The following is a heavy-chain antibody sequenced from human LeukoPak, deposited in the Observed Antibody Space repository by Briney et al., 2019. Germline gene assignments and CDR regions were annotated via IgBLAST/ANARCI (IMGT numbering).Heavy chain of an antibody. CDR3: ARDRESSGYYHFDY. D-gene: IGHD3-22*01. CDR1: GGTFSSYA. CDR2: IIPIFGTA. Sequence: ASVKVSCKASGGTFSSYAISWVRQAPGQGLEWMGGIIPIFGTANYAQKFQGRVTITADETTSTAYMELSSLRSEDTAVYYCARDRESSGYYHFDYWGQGTLVTVSS. J-gene: IGHJ4*02. V-gene: IGHV1-69*13.